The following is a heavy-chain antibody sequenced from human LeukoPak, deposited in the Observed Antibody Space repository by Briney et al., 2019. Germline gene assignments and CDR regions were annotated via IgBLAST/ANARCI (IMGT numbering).Heavy chain of an antibody. D-gene: IGHD2/OR15-2a*01. Sequence: PGGSLRLSCAASGFTLSSYWMHWVRQAPGKGLVWVSRINSDGSSTSYADSVKGRFTISRDNAKNTLYLQMNSLRAEDTAVYYCAKDRTYSIFDYWGQGTLVTVSS. CDR1: GFTLSSYW. CDR2: INSDGSST. J-gene: IGHJ4*02. CDR3: AKDRTYSIFDY. V-gene: IGHV3-74*01.